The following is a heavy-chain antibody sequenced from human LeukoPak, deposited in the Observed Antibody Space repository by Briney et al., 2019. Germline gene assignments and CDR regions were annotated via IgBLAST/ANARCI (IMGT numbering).Heavy chain of an antibody. Sequence: PSETLSLTCAVYGGSFSGYYWSWIRQPPGKGLEWVGEINHSGSTNYNPDLKRRVTISVEKSKNQFSLKLSSVTAADAAVYYCAISPQRGRAMFYWGQGTLVTVSS. V-gene: IGHV4-34*01. CDR3: AISPQRGRAMFY. J-gene: IGHJ4*02. D-gene: IGHD3-10*02. CDR1: GGSFSGYY. CDR2: INHSGST.